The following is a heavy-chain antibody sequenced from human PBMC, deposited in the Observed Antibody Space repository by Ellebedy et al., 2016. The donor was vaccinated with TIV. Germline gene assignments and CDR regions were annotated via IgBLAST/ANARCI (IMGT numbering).Heavy chain of an antibody. Sequence: GGSLRLXXAASGFTFSDSPMTWIRQAPGKGLEWVSYISSSGSTIYYADSVKGRFTISRDNAKNSLYLQMNSLRVEDTAVYYCAREEVGYCSTTNCLVPDAFDIWGQGTMVTVSS. CDR1: GFTFSDSP. D-gene: IGHD2-2*01. J-gene: IGHJ3*02. CDR2: ISSSGSTI. CDR3: AREEVGYCSTTNCLVPDAFDI. V-gene: IGHV3-11*01.